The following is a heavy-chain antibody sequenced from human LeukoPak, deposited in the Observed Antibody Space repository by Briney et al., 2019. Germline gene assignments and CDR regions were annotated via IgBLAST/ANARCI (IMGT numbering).Heavy chain of an antibody. V-gene: IGHV1-2*02. CDR3: ARGSSWYRSPPYYYYYMDV. Sequence: ASVKVSCKASGYTFTSYAMHWVRQAPGQGLEWMGWINPGNGGTNYAQKFQGRVTMTRDTSISTAYMELSRLRSDDTAVYYCARGSSWYRSPPYYYYYMDVWGKGTTVTVSS. CDR2: INPGNGGT. CDR1: GYTFTSYA. J-gene: IGHJ6*03. D-gene: IGHD6-13*01.